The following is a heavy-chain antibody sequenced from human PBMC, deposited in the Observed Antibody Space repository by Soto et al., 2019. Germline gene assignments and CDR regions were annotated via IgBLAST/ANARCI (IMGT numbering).Heavy chain of an antibody. CDR3: ARDLTSGDY. J-gene: IGHJ4*01. D-gene: IGHD3-3*01. CDR2: FNPFSGAT. V-gene: IGHV1-46*02. Sequence: QVQLVQSGAEVKKPGASVKISCETSGYIFKNYYIHWVRQAPGQGLEWMAIFNPFSGATNYEQRLQGRVTATMDMSTSTVYMELSNLRSEDTAMYYCARDLTSGDYWGQGTLISVSS. CDR1: GYIFKNYY.